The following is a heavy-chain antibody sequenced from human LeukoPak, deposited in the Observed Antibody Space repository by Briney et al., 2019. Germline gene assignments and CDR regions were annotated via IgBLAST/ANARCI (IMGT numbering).Heavy chain of an antibody. Sequence: PSETLSLTCAVYGGSFSGYYWSWIRQPPGKGREWIGEINHSGSTNYNPSLKSRVTISVATSKNQFSLKLSSVPAADTAVYYCARGGSGYSYGHKERHFDYWGQGTLVTVPS. CDR1: GGSFSGYY. CDR2: INHSGST. J-gene: IGHJ4*02. CDR3: ARGGSGYSYGHKERHFDY. V-gene: IGHV4-34*01. D-gene: IGHD5-18*01.